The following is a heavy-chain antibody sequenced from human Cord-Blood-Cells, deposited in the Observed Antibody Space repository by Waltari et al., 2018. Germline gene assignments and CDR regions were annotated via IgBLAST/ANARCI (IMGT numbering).Heavy chain of an antibody. J-gene: IGHJ3*02. V-gene: IGHV3-74*01. Sequence: EVQLVESGGGLVQPGGSLRLSCAASGFTLSGYWMHWVRHAPGKGLVWVSRINSDGSSTSYADSVKGRFTISRDNAKNTLYLQMNSLRAEDTAVYYCARGPLGQWSRNAFDIWGQGTMVTVSS. D-gene: IGHD1-26*01. CDR3: ARGPLGQWSRNAFDI. CDR1: GFTLSGYW. CDR2: INSDGSST.